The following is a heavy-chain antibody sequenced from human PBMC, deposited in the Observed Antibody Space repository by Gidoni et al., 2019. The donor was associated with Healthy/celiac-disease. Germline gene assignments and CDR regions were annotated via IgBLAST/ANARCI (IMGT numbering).Heavy chain of an antibody. CDR2: ISSSSSYI. J-gene: IGHJ6*02. CDR1: GFTVSSYS. D-gene: IGHD3-22*01. V-gene: IGHV3-21*01. CDR3: ARDLYYYDSSGNGDYYGMDV. Sequence: EVQLVESGGGLVKPGGSLRLSCAASGFTVSSYSMTWVRQAPGTGLEWVSSISSSSSYIYYADSVKGRFTISRDNAKNSLYLQMNSLRAEDTAVYYCARDLYYYDSSGNGDYYGMDVWGQGTTVTVSS.